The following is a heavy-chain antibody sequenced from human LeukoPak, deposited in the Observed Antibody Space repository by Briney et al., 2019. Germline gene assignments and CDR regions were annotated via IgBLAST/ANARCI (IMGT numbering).Heavy chain of an antibody. J-gene: IGHJ6*02. CDR2: ISGDGTIT. V-gene: IGHV3-43*02. Sequence: GGSLRLSCAASGLNLDAYAMHWVRQAPGKGLEWVSLISGDGTITYYADSVKGRFTISRDNSKNSLFLEMNSLRSEDAALYYCAKDTPLFYHYYGIDVWGQGTTVTVSS. CDR1: GLNLDAYA. CDR3: AKDTPLFYHYYGIDV.